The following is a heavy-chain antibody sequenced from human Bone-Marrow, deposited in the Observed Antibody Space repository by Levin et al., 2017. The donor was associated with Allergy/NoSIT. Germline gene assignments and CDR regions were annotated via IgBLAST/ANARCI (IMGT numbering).Heavy chain of an antibody. CDR1: GFTFSSYA. J-gene: IGHJ2*01. V-gene: IGHV3-23*01. CDR3: ANSYGDTYWYFDL. Sequence: GESLKISCAASGFTFSSYAMSWVRQAPGKGLEWVSAISGSGGSTYYADSVKGRFTISRDNSKNTLYLQMNSLRAEDTAVYYCANSYGDTYWYFDLWGRGTLVTVSS. CDR2: ISGSGGST. D-gene: IGHD4-17*01.